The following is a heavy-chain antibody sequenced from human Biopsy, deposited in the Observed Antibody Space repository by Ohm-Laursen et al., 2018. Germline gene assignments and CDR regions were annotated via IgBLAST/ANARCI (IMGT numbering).Heavy chain of an antibody. J-gene: IGHJ3*02. D-gene: IGHD2-15*01. CDR1: EFTFNDYA. V-gene: IGHV3-9*01. CDR2: ISWNSVGI. CDR3: AKIHCSGGSCYPNAFDM. Sequence: SLRLSCAASEFTFNDYAMHWVRQAPGKGLEWVSGISWNSVGIGYADSVKGRFTISRDNAKNFLYLEMNNLRPEDTALYYCAKIHCSGGSCYPNAFDMWGHGTRVTVS.